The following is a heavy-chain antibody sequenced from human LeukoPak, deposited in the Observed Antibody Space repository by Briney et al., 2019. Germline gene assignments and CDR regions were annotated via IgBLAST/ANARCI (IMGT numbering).Heavy chain of an antibody. V-gene: IGHV4-59*08. CDR1: GGSISSYY. J-gene: IGHJ4*02. D-gene: IGHD4-17*01. CDR3: ARGVAAMTTVTNYYFDY. Sequence: SETLSLTCTVSGGSISSYYWSWIRQPPGKGLEWIGYIYYSGSTNYNPSLKSRVTISVDTSKNQFSLKLSSVTAADTAVYYCARGVAAMTTVTNYYFDYWGQGTLVTVSS. CDR2: IYYSGST.